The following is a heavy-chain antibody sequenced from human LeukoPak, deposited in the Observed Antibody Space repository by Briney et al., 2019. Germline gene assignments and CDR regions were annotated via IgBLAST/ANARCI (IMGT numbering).Heavy chain of an antibody. CDR2: ISSSSSTV. Sequence: PGGSLRLSCAASGFTFSTFTMNWVRQAPGKGLEWVSYISSSSSTVYYADSVTGRFTISRDNAKNSLYLQMNSLRAEDTAVYYCARDRGGDYGDLFDYWGQGTPVTVSS. CDR1: GFTFSTFT. D-gene: IGHD4-17*01. CDR3: ARDRGGDYGDLFDY. J-gene: IGHJ4*02. V-gene: IGHV3-48*01.